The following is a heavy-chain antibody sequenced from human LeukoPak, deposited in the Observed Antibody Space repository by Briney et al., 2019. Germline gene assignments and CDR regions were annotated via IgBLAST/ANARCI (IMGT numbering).Heavy chain of an antibody. CDR1: VYSISSGYY. CDR3: ARGEQQLDFDWFDP. D-gene: IGHD6-13*01. J-gene: IGHJ5*02. Sequence: SETLSLTCAVSVYSISSGYYWGWIRQPPGKGLEWIGSIYHSGSTYYNPSLKSRVTISVDTSKNQFSLKLSSVTAADTAVYYCARGEQQLDFDWFDPWGQGTLVTVSS. CDR2: IYHSGST. V-gene: IGHV4-38-2*01.